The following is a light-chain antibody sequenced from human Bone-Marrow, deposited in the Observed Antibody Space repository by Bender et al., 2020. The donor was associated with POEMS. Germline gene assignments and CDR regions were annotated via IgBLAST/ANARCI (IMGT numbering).Light chain of an antibody. CDR2: DVT. CDR1: NSDIGDDNS. Sequence: QSALTQPASVSGSPGQSITISCTGTNSDIGDDNSVSWYQQHPGKAPKLILYDVTHRPSGISNRFSGSKSGNTASLTISGLQAEDEADYYCMSYTLNYSLYVFGTGTKVTVL. J-gene: IGLJ1*01. V-gene: IGLV2-14*03. CDR3: MSYTLNYSLYV.